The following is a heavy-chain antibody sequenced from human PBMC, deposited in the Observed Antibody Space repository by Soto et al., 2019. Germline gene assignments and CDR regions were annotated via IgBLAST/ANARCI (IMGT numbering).Heavy chain of an antibody. V-gene: IGHV3-21*01. CDR3: ARDYDFWSGSFDP. D-gene: IGHD3-3*01. CDR2: ISSSSSYI. CDR1: GFTFTSYS. J-gene: IGHJ5*02. Sequence: GGSLRLSCAASGFTFTSYSMNWVRQAPGKGLEWVSSISSSSSYIYYADSVKGRFTISRDNAKNSLYLQMNSLRAEDTAVYYCARDYDFWSGSFDPWGQGTLVTVSS.